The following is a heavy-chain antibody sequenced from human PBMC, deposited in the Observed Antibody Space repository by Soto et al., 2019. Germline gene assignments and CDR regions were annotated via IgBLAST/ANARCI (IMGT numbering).Heavy chain of an antibody. CDR2: IYYSGST. CDR1: GGSIGSYY. D-gene: IGHD2-2*01. Sequence: SETLSLTCTVSGGSIGSYYWSWIRQPPGKGLEWIGYIYYSGSTNYNPSLKSRVTISVDTSKNQFSLKLSSVTAADTAVYYCARMRCSSTSCYGYYYGMDVWGQGTTVTVSS. J-gene: IGHJ6*02. CDR3: ARMRCSSTSCYGYYYGMDV. V-gene: IGHV4-59*01.